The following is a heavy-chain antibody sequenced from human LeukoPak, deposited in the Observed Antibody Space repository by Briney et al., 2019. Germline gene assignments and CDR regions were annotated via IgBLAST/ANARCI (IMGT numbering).Heavy chain of an antibody. CDR3: AKGSDRFSWNV. V-gene: IGHV3-9*01. J-gene: IGHJ6*04. CDR1: GFTFDDYA. D-gene: IGHD3-10*01. CDR2: IRRNSGSI. Sequence: GGFLRLSCPASGFTFDDYAMHWVRPAPGKGLEWDSGIRRNSGSISYAGSVKGRFTISRDNAKNSLYLQMNSLRAEDTALYYCAKGSDRFSWNVWGKGTTVTVSS.